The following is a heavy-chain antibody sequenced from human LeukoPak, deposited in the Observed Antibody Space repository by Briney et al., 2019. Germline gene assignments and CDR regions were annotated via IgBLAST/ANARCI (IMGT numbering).Heavy chain of an antibody. CDR2: ISAYNGNT. Sequence: ASVKVSCKASGYTFTSYGISWVRQAPRQGLEWMGWISAYNGNTNYAQKLQGRVTMTTDTSTSTAYMELRSLRSDDTAVYYCARIITIFGVVNSPLDYWGQGTLVTVSS. V-gene: IGHV1-18*01. D-gene: IGHD3-3*01. CDR1: GYTFTSYG. J-gene: IGHJ4*02. CDR3: ARIITIFGVVNSPLDY.